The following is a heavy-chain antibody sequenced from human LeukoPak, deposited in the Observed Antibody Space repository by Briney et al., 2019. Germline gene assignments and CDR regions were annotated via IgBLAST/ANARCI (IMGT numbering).Heavy chain of an antibody. D-gene: IGHD3-22*01. J-gene: IGHJ4*02. Sequence: PSETLSLTCTVSGGSISSYYWSWIRQPPGKGLEWIGYIYYSGSTNYNPSLKSRVTISVDTSKNQFSLKLSSVTAADTAVYYCARDSDSSGQDYWGQGTLVTVSS. CDR2: IYYSGST. CDR1: GGSISSYY. V-gene: IGHV4-59*12. CDR3: ARDSDSSGQDY.